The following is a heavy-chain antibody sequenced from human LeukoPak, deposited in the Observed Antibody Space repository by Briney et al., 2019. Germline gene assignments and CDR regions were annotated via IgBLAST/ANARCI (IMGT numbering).Heavy chain of an antibody. CDR3: ANSHSYYDFWSGYYGYFDY. CDR1: GFTFSSYW. Sequence: GGSLRRSCAASGFTFSSYWMSWVRQAPGKGLEWVANIKQDGSEKYYVDSVKGRFTISRDNAKNSLYLQMNSLRAEDTAVYYCANSHSYYDFWSGYYGYFDYWGQGTLVTVSS. D-gene: IGHD3-3*01. V-gene: IGHV3-7*01. J-gene: IGHJ4*02. CDR2: IKQDGSEK.